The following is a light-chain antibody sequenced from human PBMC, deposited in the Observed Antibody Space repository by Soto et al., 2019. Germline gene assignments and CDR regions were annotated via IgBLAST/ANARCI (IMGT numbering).Light chain of an antibody. CDR3: QQGISFPFT. CDR2: AAS. V-gene: IGKV1-12*01. Sequence: DIQMTQSPSSVSASVGDRVTFTCRASQGLSSRLAWYQQRPGQAPKLLIYAASSLQTGVPSRFSGSGSGTDFTLTISGLQPEDSATYYCQQGISFPFTFGQGTRLDIK. CDR1: QGLSSR. J-gene: IGKJ5*01.